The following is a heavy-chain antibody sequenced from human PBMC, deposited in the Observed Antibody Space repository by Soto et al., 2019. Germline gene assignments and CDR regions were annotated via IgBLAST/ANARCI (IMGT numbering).Heavy chain of an antibody. CDR2: INAGNGNT. D-gene: IGHD3-10*01. J-gene: IGHJ6*03. Sequence: ASVKVSCKASGYTFTSYAMHWVRQAPGQRLEWMGWINAGNGNTKYSQKFQGRVTITRDTSASTAYMELSSLRSEDTAVYYCARDPGGSGSYYIDYYYFMAVWGKGTTVTVSS. V-gene: IGHV1-3*01. CDR3: ARDPGGSGSYYIDYYYFMAV. CDR1: GYTFTSYA.